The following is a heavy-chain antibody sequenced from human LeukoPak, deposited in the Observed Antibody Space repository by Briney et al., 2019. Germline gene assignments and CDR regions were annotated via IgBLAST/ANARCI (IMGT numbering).Heavy chain of an antibody. D-gene: IGHD2-15*01. V-gene: IGHV1-46*01. Sequence: ASVKVSCKASGYTFTSYYMHWVRQAPGQGLEWMGIINPSGGSTSYAQKFQGRVTMTTDTSTSTAYMELRSLRSDDTAVYYCARRLAECSGGGCYSFSYYYYMDVWGKGTTVTVSS. CDR2: INPSGGST. J-gene: IGHJ6*03. CDR3: ARRLAECSGGGCYSFSYYYYMDV. CDR1: GYTFTSYY.